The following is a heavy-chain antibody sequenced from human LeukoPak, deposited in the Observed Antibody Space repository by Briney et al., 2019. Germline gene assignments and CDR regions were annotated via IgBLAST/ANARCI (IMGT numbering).Heavy chain of an antibody. J-gene: IGHJ4*02. D-gene: IGHD1-26*01. V-gene: IGHV3-9*01. CDR3: VKDVVGATTPYYFDY. CDR1: GFPLEDYA. CDR2: ISWNSGSI. Sequence: GGSRRLSVAASGFPLEDYAMPWVRQAPGKGLGGVSGISWNSGSIGYADSVKGRFTISRDNAKNSLYLQMNSLRAEDTALYYCVKDVVGATTPYYFDYWGQGTLVTVSS.